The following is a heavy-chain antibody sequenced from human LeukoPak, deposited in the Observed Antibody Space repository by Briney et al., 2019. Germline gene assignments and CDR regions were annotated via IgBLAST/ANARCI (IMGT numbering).Heavy chain of an antibody. CDR3: ARGHVVDSSSWRTNWFDP. Sequence: ASVKVSCKASGYTFTSYGISWVRQAPGQGLEWMGWISAYNGNTNYAQKLQGRVTMTTDTSTSTAYMELRSLRSDDTAVYYCARGHVVDSSSWRTNWFDPWGQGTLVTVSS. J-gene: IGHJ5*02. D-gene: IGHD6-13*01. CDR2: ISAYNGNT. V-gene: IGHV1-18*01. CDR1: GYTFTSYG.